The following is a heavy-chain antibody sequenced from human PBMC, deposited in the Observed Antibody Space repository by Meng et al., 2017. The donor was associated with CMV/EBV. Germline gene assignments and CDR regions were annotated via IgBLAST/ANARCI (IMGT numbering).Heavy chain of an antibody. CDR2: ISSSSSYI. CDR1: GFTFSSYS. D-gene: IGHD6-13*01. V-gene: IGHV3-21*01. Sequence: GESLKISCAASGFTFSSYSMNWVRQAPGKGLEWVSSISSSSSYIYYADSVKGRFTISRDNAKNSLYLQMNSLRAEDTAVYYCARALRASFSIAAAGTPSDYWGQGTLVTVSS. J-gene: IGHJ4*02. CDR3: ARALRASFSIAAAGTPSDY.